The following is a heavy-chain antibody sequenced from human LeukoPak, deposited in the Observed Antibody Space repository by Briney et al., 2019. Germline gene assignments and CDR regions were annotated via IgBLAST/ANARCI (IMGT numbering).Heavy chain of an antibody. CDR3: AKDSSQGSLWFGEYDY. CDR1: GFTFSSYA. CDR2: ISGSGGST. V-gene: IGHV3-23*01. J-gene: IGHJ4*02. Sequence: GGSLRLSCAASGFTFSSYAMSWVRQAPGRGLEWVSAISGSGGSTYYADSVKGRFTTSRDNSKNTLYLQMNSLRAEDTAVYYCAKDSSQGSLWFGEYDYWGQGTLVTVSS. D-gene: IGHD3-10*01.